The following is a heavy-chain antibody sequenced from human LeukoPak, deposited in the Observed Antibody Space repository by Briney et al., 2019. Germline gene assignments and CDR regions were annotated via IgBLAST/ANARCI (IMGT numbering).Heavy chain of an antibody. V-gene: IGHV3-23*01. Sequence: PGGSLRLSCAASGFTFSNYAMSWVRQAPGKGLEWVSAISGSGGSTYYADPVKGRFTISRDNSKNTLYLQMNSLRAEDTAVYYCAKDSSGWFVYQKHHDAFDIWGQGTMVTVSS. CDR3: AKDSSGWFVYQKHHDAFDI. CDR2: ISGSGGST. CDR1: GFTFSNYA. J-gene: IGHJ3*02. D-gene: IGHD6-19*01.